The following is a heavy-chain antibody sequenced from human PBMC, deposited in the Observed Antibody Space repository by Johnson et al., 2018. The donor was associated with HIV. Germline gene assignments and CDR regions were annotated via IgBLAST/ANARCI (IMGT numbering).Heavy chain of an antibody. CDR2: ISYDGSNK. CDR1: GFTFSSYA. J-gene: IGHJ3*02. D-gene: IGHD3-22*01. V-gene: IGHV3-30*04. CDR3: ARGRDSSGFNDAFDI. Sequence: QVQLVESGGDLVKPGGSLRLSCAASGFTFSSYAIHWVRQAPGKGLEWVAAISYDGSNKYYADSVKGRFTISRDNSKTTLYLQMNSLRAGDTAVYFCARGRDSSGFNDAFDIWGQGTMVTVSS.